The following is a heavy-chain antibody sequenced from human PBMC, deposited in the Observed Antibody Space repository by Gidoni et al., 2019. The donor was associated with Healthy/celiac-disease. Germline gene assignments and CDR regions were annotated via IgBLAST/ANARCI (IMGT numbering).Heavy chain of an antibody. CDR2: ISGSGGST. CDR1: GFTCSSYA. CDR3: AKSVGVVIPYYFDY. J-gene: IGHJ4*02. V-gene: IGHV3-23*01. Sequence: EVQLLESGGGLVQPGGSLRVSCADSGFTCSSYAMSWVRQAPGKGLEWVSAISGSGGSTYYADSVKGRFTISRDNSKNTLYLQMNSLRAEDTAVYYCAKSVGVVIPYYFDYWGQGTLVTVSS. D-gene: IGHD3-3*01.